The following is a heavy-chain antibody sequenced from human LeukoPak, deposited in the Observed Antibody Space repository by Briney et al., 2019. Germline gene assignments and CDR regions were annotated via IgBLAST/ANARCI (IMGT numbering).Heavy chain of an antibody. V-gene: IGHV1-18*01. CDR2: ISAYNGNT. D-gene: IGHD3-3*01. Sequence: ASVTVSCTASGYTFTSYGISWVRQAPGQGLEWMGWISAYNGNTNYAQKLQGRVTMTTDTSTSTAYMELRSLRSDDTAVYYCARDRSITIFGVVGYYYMDVWGKGTTVTVSS. CDR1: GYTFTSYG. CDR3: ARDRSITIFGVVGYYYMDV. J-gene: IGHJ6*03.